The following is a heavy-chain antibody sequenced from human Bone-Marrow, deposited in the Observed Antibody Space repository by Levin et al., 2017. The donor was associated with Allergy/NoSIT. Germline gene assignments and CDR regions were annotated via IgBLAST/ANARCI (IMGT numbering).Heavy chain of an antibody. CDR3: TRGRLGGFRVIISFDN. Sequence: NPGESLKISCKAPGGTFNNYGISWVRQAPGQGLEWMGGTIPMFGTVNYAQKFQGRVTIIADKSTSTAYMELSSLRTEDTAVYYCTRGRLGGFRVIISFDNWGQGTLVTVSS. V-gene: IGHV1-69*06. D-gene: IGHD3-3*01. J-gene: IGHJ4*02. CDR1: GGTFNNYG. CDR2: TIPMFGTV.